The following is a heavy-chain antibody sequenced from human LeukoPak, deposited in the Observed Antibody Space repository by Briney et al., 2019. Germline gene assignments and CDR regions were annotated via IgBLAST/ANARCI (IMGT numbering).Heavy chain of an antibody. Sequence: SVKVSCKASGGTFSSYAISWVRQAPGQGLEWMGGIIPIFGTANYAQKFQGRVTITADESTSTAYMELRSLRSDDTAVYYCARDRVTYYYDSSGYLWLGDYWGQGTLVTVSS. D-gene: IGHD3-22*01. CDR2: IIPIFGTA. CDR3: ARDRVTYYYDSSGYLWLGDY. J-gene: IGHJ4*02. V-gene: IGHV1-69*01. CDR1: GGTFSSYA.